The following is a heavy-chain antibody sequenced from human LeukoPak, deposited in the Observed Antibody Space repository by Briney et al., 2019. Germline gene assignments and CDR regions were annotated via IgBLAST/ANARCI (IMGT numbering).Heavy chain of an antibody. Sequence: SETLSLTCTVSGGSTSSGGYYWSWIRQHPGKGLEWIGEINHSGSTNYNPSLKSRVTISVDTSKNQFSLKLSSVTAADTAVYYCASYPQAKSGITWGQGTLVTVSS. V-gene: IGHV4-39*01. CDR2: INHSGST. CDR1: GGSTSSGGYY. D-gene: IGHD3-10*01. J-gene: IGHJ4*02. CDR3: ASYPQAKSGIT.